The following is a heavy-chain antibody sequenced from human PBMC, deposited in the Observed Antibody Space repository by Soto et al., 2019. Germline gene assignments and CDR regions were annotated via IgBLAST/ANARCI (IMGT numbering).Heavy chain of an antibody. V-gene: IGHV3-33*01. CDR1: GFTFSSYG. CDR2: IWYDGSNK. CDR3: AREDDYVWGSYRYGYYYYGMDV. J-gene: IGHJ6*02. Sequence: GGSLRLSCAASGFTFSSYGMHWVRQAPGKGLEWVAVIWYDGSNKYYAETVKGRFTISRDNSKNTLYLQMNSLRAEDTAVYYCAREDDYVWGSYRYGYYYYGMDVWGQGTTVTVSS. D-gene: IGHD3-16*02.